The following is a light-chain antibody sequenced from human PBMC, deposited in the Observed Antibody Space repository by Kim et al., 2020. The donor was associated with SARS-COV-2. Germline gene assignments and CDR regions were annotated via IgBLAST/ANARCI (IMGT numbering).Light chain of an antibody. CDR3: CSYANVGTWV. Sequence: QSALTQPASVSGSPGQSITISCSGTNNDIGSHDLVSWYQHHPGTAPKLMIYGDNPRPSGVSSRFSGSKSGNTASLTISGLQPEDEADYYCCSYANVGTWVFGLGTQLTVL. CDR2: GDN. V-gene: IGLV2-23*01. J-gene: IGLJ3*02. CDR1: NNDIGSHDL.